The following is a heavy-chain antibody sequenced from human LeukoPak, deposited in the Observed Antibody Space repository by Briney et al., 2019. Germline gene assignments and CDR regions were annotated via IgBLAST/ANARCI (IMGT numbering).Heavy chain of an antibody. J-gene: IGHJ6*02. V-gene: IGHV1-18*01. CDR1: GYTFTSYG. CDR3: VRVTYYYDSSGYSRLDYYYGMDV. CDR2: ISAYNGNT. D-gene: IGHD3-22*01. Sequence: ASVKVFCKASGYTFTSYGISWVRQAPGQGLEWMGWISAYNGNTNYAQKLQGRVTMTTDTSTRTAYMELRRLRSDDTAVYYCVRVTYYYDSSGYSRLDYYYGMDVWGQGTTVTVSS.